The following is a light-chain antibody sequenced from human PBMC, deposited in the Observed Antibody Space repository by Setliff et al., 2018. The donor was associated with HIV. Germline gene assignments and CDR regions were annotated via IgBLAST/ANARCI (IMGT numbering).Light chain of an antibody. CDR3: SSYAITNTLP. CDR1: SSDVGGYTY. V-gene: IGLV2-14*01. Sequence: QSALTQPASVSGSPGQSITISCTGTSSDVGGYTYVSWYQQHPGKAPKLIIYEVRNRPSGVSDRFSGSKSGNTASLTISGLQADDEADYYCSSYAITNTLPFGTGTKV. CDR2: EVR. J-gene: IGLJ1*01.